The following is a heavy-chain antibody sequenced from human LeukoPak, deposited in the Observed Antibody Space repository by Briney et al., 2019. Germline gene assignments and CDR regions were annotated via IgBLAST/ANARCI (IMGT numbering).Heavy chain of an antibody. J-gene: IGHJ4*02. CDR1: GYTFTSYW. CDR2: IYPGDSES. V-gene: IGHV5-51*01. Sequence: GESLKISCKGSGYTFTSYWIGWVRQVPGKGLEWMGIIYPGDSESKYNPSLQGQVTISADKSISTVYLQWSSLKASDTAIYYCARIEGSTFDYWGQGTLVTVSS. CDR3: ARIEGSTFDY.